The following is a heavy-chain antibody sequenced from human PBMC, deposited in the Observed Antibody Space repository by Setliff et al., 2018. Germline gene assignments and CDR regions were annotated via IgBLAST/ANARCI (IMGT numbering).Heavy chain of an antibody. Sequence: GASVKVSCKASGYTFTGYYMHWVRQAPGQGLEWMGRTNPNSGGTNYAQKFQGRVTMTWDTSISTAYMELSRLRSDNTAVYYCARGGPGVVIMPAAKLFDYWGQGTQVTVSS. CDR1: GYTFTGYY. V-gene: IGHV1-2*06. D-gene: IGHD2-2*01. CDR2: TNPNSGGT. J-gene: IGHJ4*02. CDR3: ARGGPGVVIMPAAKLFDY.